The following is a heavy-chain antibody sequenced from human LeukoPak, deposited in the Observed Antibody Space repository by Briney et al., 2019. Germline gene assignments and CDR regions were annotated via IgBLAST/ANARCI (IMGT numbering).Heavy chain of an antibody. CDR2: IKQDRSEK. CDR1: GFTFSSYW. J-gene: IGHJ6*03. Sequence: GGSLRLSCAASGFTFSSYWMSWVRQAPGKGLEWVANIKQDRSEKYYVDSVKGRFTISRDNAKNSLYLQMNSLRAEDTAVYYCARDPYCSSTSCYFYYYYMDVWGKGTTVTVSS. V-gene: IGHV3-7*01. CDR3: ARDPYCSSTSCYFYYYYMDV. D-gene: IGHD2-2*01.